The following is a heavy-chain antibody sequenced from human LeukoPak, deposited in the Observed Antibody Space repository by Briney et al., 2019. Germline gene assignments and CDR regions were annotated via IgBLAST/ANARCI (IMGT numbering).Heavy chain of an antibody. Sequence: GGSLRLSCAASGFTLSSYAMSWVRQAPGKGLEWVSAISDTGNTYHADSVKGRFTISRDNSKNTLYLQMNSLRAEDTAVYYCAKKSLLGDYYYYMDVWGKGTTVTVSS. CDR2: ISDTGNT. D-gene: IGHD3-16*01. CDR3: AKKSLLGDYYYYMDV. V-gene: IGHV3-23*01. J-gene: IGHJ6*03. CDR1: GFTLSSYA.